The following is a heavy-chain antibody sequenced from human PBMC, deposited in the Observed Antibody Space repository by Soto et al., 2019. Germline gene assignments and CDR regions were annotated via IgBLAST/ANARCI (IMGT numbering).Heavy chain of an antibody. V-gene: IGHV1-69*13. CDR3: AGRRYGSSTSCHAFDI. CDR2: IIPLLGTA. J-gene: IGHJ3*02. Sequence: ASAGKVSCTASGGTLSGYAISWVLQAPGQGLEWMGGIIPLLGTANYAQKFQGRVTITADESTSTAYMELSSLRSEDTALYYCAGRRYGSSTSCHAFDIWGQGTIVSVS. CDR1: GGTLSGYA. D-gene: IGHD2-2*01.